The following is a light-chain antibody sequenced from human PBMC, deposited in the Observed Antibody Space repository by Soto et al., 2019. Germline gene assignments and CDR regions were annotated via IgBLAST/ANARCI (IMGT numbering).Light chain of an antibody. CDR2: VAS. CDR3: QQSYSTPYT. Sequence: DIQMTQSPSPLSASVGDRVTITCRASQSISSNLTWYQQKPGEAPKLLIYVASSLQSGVPSRFSGSESGTDFTLTISSLQPDDFATYYCQQSYSTPYTFGQGTKLEIK. CDR1: QSISSN. J-gene: IGKJ2*01. V-gene: IGKV1-39*01.